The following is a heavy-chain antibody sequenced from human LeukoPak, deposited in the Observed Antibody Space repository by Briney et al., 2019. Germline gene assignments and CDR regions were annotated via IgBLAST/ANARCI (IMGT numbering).Heavy chain of an antibody. J-gene: IGHJ6*02. Sequence: ASVKVSCKASGGTFSSYAISWVRQAPGQGLEWMGRIIPILGIANYAQKFQGRVTITADTSASTAYMELSSLRSEDTAVYYCARENGSGKYGMDVWGQGTTVTVSS. D-gene: IGHD3-10*01. V-gene: IGHV1-69*04. CDR2: IIPILGIA. CDR3: ARENGSGKYGMDV. CDR1: GGTFSSYA.